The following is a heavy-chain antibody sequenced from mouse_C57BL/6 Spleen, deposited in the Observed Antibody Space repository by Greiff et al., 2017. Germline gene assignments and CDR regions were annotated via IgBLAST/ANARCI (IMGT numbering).Heavy chain of an antibody. CDR1: GYTFTDYY. V-gene: IGHV1-26*01. Sequence: EVQLQQSGPELVKPGASVKISCKASGYTFTDYYMNWVKQSHGKSLEWIGDINPNNGGTSYNQKFKGKATLTVDKSSSTAYMELRSLTSEDSAVYYCARGASLYYGTTGVDYWGQGTTLTVSS. CDR2: INPNNGGT. J-gene: IGHJ2*01. CDR3: ARGASLYYGTTGVDY. D-gene: IGHD1-1*01.